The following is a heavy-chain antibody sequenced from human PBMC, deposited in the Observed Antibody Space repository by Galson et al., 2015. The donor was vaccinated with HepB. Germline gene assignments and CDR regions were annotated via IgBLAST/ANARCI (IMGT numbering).Heavy chain of an antibody. CDR3: ARGGSGWYRGYGMDV. V-gene: IGHV3-21*01. CDR2: ISSSSSYI. J-gene: IGHJ6*02. CDR1: GFTFSSYS. D-gene: IGHD6-19*01. Sequence: SLRLSCAASGFTFSSYSMNWVRQAPGKGLEWVSSISSSSSYIYYAGSVKGRFTISRENAKNSLYLQMNSLRAEDTAVYYCARGGSGWYRGYGMDVWGQGTTVTVSS.